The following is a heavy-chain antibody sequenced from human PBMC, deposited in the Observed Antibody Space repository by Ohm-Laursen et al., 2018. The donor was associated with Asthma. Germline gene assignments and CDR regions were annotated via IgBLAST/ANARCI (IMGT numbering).Heavy chain of an antibody. J-gene: IGHJ6*02. CDR2: IKSKTDGGTT. CDR1: GFTFSNAW. CDR3: TTSTYYYYGMDV. Sequence: SLRLSCTASGFTFSNAWMSWVRQAPGKGLEWVGRIKSKTDGGTTDYAAPVKGRFTISRDDSKNTLYLQMNSLKTEDTAVHYCTTSTYYYYGMDVWGQGTTVTVSS. V-gene: IGHV3-15*01.